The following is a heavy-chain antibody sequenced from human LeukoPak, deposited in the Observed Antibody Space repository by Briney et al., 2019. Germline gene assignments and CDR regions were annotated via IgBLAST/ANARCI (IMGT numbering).Heavy chain of an antibody. V-gene: IGHV3-23*01. D-gene: IGHD2-8*01. CDR3: AKDTSIGRYCTNGVCSPFDY. J-gene: IGHJ4*02. CDR1: GFTFSSYA. Sequence: GGSLRLSCADSGFTFSSYAMSWVRQTPGKGLEWVSAISDTSATTYDADSVKGRFTISRDNSRSTLYLQMNSLRAEDTALYYCAKDTSIGRYCTNGVCSPFDYWGQGTLVTVSS. CDR2: ISDTSATT.